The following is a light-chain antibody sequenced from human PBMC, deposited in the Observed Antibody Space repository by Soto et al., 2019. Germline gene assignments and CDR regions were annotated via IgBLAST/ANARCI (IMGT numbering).Light chain of an antibody. CDR1: QSLVHSDGNTF. CDR3: MQHTHWPFT. Sequence: DVVLTQSPLSLPVTLGQPASISCRSSQSLVHSDGNTFFSWFHQRPGQSPRRLIYDVSNRDSGVPDRFSGSGSGSDFTLKISRVEAEDVGLYYCMQHTHWPFTFGQGTKLAIK. CDR2: DVS. V-gene: IGKV2-30*02. J-gene: IGKJ2*01.